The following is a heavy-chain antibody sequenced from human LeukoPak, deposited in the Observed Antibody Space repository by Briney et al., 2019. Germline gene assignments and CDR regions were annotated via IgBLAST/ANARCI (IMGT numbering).Heavy chain of an antibody. J-gene: IGHJ5*02. CDR2: TYYRSKWYN. CDR1: GDSVSSNSAA. V-gene: IGHV6-1*01. Sequence: SQTLSLTCAISGDSVSSNSAAWNWIRQSPSRGLEWLGRTYYRSKWYNDYAVSVKSRITINPDTSKNQFSLRLSSVTATDTAVYYCARHPSGRGWLQQGGWFDPWGQGTLVTVSS. CDR3: ARHPSGRGWLQQGGWFDP. D-gene: IGHD5-24*01.